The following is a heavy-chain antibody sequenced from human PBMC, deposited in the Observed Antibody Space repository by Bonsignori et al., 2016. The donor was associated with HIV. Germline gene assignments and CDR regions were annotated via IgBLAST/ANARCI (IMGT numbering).Heavy chain of an antibody. D-gene: IGHD2-2*01. V-gene: IGHV3-74*01. CDR3: ARSCTTTSCYAED. CDR2: INTDASGI. Sequence: EVQLVESGGGLVQPGGSLRLSCAASGFTFSGYWMHWVRQAPGEGLVWVSRINTDASGINYVDSVKGRFTISRDNARNTLYLQMNSLRVEDTAVYYCARSCTTTSCYAEDWGQGTLV. J-gene: IGHJ4*02. CDR1: GFTFSGYW.